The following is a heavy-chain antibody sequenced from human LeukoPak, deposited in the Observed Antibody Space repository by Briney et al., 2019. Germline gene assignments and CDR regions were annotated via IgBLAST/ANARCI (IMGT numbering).Heavy chain of an antibody. CDR1: GGTFSSYA. Sequence: SVKVSCKASGGTFSSYAISWVRQAPGQGLEWMGGIIPIFGTANYAQKFQGRVTITADESTSTAYMKLSSLRSEGTAVYYCATPFSVAGIFDIWGQGTMVTVSS. CDR2: IIPIFGTA. CDR3: ATPFSVAGIFDI. V-gene: IGHV1-69*01. D-gene: IGHD6-19*01. J-gene: IGHJ3*02.